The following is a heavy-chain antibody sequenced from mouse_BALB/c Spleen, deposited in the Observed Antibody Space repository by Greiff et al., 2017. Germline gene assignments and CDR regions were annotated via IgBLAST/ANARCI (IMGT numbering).Heavy chain of an antibody. V-gene: IGHV1-7*01. J-gene: IGHJ3*01. Sequence: QVQLKQSGAELAKPGASVKMSCKASGYTFTSYWMHWVKQRPGQGLEWIGYINPSTGYTEYNQKCKDKATLAADKSSSTAYMQLSSLTSEDSAVYYCARGTWFAYWGQGTLVTVSA. CDR3: ARGTWFAY. CDR2: INPSTGYT. CDR1: GYTFTSYW.